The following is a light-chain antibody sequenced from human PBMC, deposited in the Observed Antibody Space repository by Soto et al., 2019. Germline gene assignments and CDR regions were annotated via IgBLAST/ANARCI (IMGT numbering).Light chain of an antibody. Sequence: TQSPATLSLSPGERATLSCRASQNIWNKLAWYQQKPGQTPRLLMYDVSSRASGIPARFTGSGSQTEFTLTINSLQSEDFAVYYCQHYNDWPLTFGGGTKVDIK. CDR2: DVS. CDR1: QNIWNK. J-gene: IGKJ4*01. CDR3: QHYNDWPLT. V-gene: IGKV3-15*01.